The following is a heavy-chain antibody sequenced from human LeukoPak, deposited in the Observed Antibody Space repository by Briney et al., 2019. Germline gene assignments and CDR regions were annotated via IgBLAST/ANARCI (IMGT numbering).Heavy chain of an antibody. CDR3: AGNQGVIIFRFDY. D-gene: IGHD3-10*01. J-gene: IGHJ4*02. Sequence: GGSLRLSCAASGFTFSSYAMSWVRQAPGKGLEWVSAISGSGGSTYYADSVKGRFTISRDNSKNTLYLQMNSLRAEDTAVYYCAGNQGVIIFRFDYWGQGTLVTVSS. CDR1: GFTFSSYA. CDR2: ISGSGGST. V-gene: IGHV3-23*01.